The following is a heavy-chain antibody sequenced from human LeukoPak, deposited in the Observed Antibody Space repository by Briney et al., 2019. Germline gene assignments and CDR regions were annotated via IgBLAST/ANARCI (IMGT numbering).Heavy chain of an antibody. D-gene: IGHD4-17*01. CDR1: GFTYSSYE. Sequence: PGGSLRLSCAASGFTYSSYEMNWVRQAPGKGLEWVSYISSSGSTIYYADSVKGRFTISRDNAKNSLYLQMNSLRAEDTAVYYCARDPYYGDYVVWGQGTLVTVSS. V-gene: IGHV3-48*03. J-gene: IGHJ4*02. CDR2: ISSSGSTI. CDR3: ARDPYYGDYVV.